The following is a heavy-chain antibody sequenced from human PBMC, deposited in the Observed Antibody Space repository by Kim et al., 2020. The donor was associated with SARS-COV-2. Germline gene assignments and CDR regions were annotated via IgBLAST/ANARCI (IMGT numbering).Heavy chain of an antibody. D-gene: IGHD3-10*01. CDR1: GFTFGDNA. CDR2: ISWNSGNI. CDR3: AKDPLCFGELTAPHYFY. J-gene: IGHJ4*01. Sequence: GGSLRLSCAASGFTFGDNAMHWVRQAPGKGLEWVSGISWNSGNIKYADSVKGRLTISRENAKNSLYLQMTSLRVEDTAFYYCAKDPLCFGELTAPHYFY. V-gene: IGHV3-9*01.